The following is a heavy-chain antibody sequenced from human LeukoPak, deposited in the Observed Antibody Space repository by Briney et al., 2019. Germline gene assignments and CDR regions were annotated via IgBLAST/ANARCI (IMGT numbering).Heavy chain of an antibody. D-gene: IGHD1-26*01. J-gene: IGHJ4*02. Sequence: GGSLRLSCGASGFTFSNYAMHWVRQAPGKGLEWVAVISYDGNSTYYADSVKGRFTNSRDDSRNTLYLQMNSLRGDDTAVYYCAKDVGKWESLHFFDYWGQGTQVTVSS. V-gene: IGHV3-30-3*01. CDR3: AKDVGKWESLHFFDY. CDR1: GFTFSNYA. CDR2: ISYDGNST.